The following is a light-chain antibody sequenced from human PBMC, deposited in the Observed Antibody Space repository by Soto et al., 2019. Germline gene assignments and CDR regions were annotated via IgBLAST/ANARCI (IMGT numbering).Light chain of an antibody. CDR1: QSISSY. V-gene: IGKV1-39*01. J-gene: IGKJ4*02. CDR2: AAS. Sequence: DIQMTQSPSSLSASVGDRVTITCRASQSISSYLNWYQQKPGKAPKLLIYAASSLQGGVPSRFSGSGSGTDFTLTISSLQPEDFATYYCQQSYSTPRGFGGGTKVDIK. CDR3: QQSYSTPRG.